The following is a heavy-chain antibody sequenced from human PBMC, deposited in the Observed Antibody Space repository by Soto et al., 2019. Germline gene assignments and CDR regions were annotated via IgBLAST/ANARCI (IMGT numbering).Heavy chain of an antibody. V-gene: IGHV1-69*06. CDR3: ARIGGKGVPAAMNWFDP. J-gene: IGHJ5*02. D-gene: IGHD2-2*01. Sequence: QVQLVQSGAEVKKPGSSVKISCKASGGTFSSYAISWVRQAPGQGLEWMGGIIPIFGTANYAQKFQGRVTITADKSTSTAYMELSSLRSEDTAVYYCARIGGKGVPAAMNWFDPWGQGTLVTVSP. CDR2: IIPIFGTA. CDR1: GGTFSSYA.